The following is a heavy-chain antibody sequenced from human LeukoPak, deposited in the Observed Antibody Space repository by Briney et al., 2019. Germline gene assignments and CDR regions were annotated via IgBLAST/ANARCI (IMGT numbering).Heavy chain of an antibody. CDR2: INHSGST. V-gene: IGHV4-34*01. J-gene: IGHJ6*02. Sequence: SETLSLTCAVYGGSFSGYYWSWIRQPPGEGLEWIGEINHSGSTNYNPSLKSRVTISVDTSKNQFSLKLSSVTAADTAVYYCARGRITRYGMDVWGQGTTVTVSS. CDR1: GGSFSGYY. D-gene: IGHD3-10*01. CDR3: ARGRITRYGMDV.